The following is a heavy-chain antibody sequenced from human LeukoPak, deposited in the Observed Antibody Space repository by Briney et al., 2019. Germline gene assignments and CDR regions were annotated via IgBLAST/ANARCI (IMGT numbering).Heavy chain of an antibody. CDR3: AREIVPAASRPFDY. CDR1: GGTFSSYA. D-gene: IGHD2-2*01. V-gene: IGHV1-69*13. CDR2: IIPIFGTA. J-gene: IGHJ4*02. Sequence: ASVKVSCKASGGTFSSYAISWVRQAPGQGLEWMGGIIPIFGTANYAQKFQGRVTITADESTSTAYMELSSLRSEDTAVYYCAREIVPAASRPFDYWGQGTLVTVSS.